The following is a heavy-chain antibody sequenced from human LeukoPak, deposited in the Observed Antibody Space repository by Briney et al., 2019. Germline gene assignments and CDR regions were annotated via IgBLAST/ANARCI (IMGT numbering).Heavy chain of an antibody. J-gene: IGHJ6*02. CDR3: AIQGYSSSWTPRYYYYYGMDV. CDR2: IYYSGST. CDR1: GGSISSSSYY. V-gene: IGHV4-39*01. D-gene: IGHD6-13*01. Sequence: SETLSLTCTVSGGSISSSSYYWGWIRQSPGKGLEWIGSIYYSGSTYYNPSLKSRVTISVDTSKNQFSLKLSSVTAADTAVYYCAIQGYSSSWTPRYYYYYGMDVWGQGTTVTVSS.